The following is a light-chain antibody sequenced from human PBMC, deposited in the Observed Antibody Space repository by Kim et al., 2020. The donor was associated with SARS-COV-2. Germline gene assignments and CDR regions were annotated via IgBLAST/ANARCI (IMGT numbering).Light chain of an antibody. V-gene: IGLV2-23*02. Sequence: QSALTQPASVSWSPGQSITISCTGTSSDVGNYNLVSWYQQHPGKAPTLMIFEVTKRPSGVSNRFSGSKSGNTASLTISGLQAEDEADYYCCSYAGNKVVFGGGTQLTVL. CDR1: SSDVGNYNL. CDR2: EVT. J-gene: IGLJ3*02. CDR3: CSYAGNKVV.